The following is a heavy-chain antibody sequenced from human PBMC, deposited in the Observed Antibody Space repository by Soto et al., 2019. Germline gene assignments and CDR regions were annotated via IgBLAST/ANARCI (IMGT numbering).Heavy chain of an antibody. Sequence: GGSLRLSCAASGFTFSSHALYWVRRAPGKGLEWVAVISKDGGNKYYADSVKDRFTISRDNSKDTVYLQMNSLRAEDTAVYYCARDQTTVRGGYYYYGMDVWGQGTTVTVSS. CDR2: ISKDGGNK. V-gene: IGHV3-30-3*01. CDR1: GFTFSSHA. D-gene: IGHD4-17*01. CDR3: ARDQTTVRGGYYYYGMDV. J-gene: IGHJ6*02.